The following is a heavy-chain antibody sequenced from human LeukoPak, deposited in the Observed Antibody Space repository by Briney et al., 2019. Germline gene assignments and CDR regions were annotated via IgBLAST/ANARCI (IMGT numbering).Heavy chain of an antibody. D-gene: IGHD4-11*01. CDR3: ARPLNTVHDTFDM. CDR1: GGSVSSGGYY. Sequence: SQTLSLTCTVSGGSVSSGGYYWVWIRQRPGKGLEWIGYIYYTGSTSYNPSLKSRLTIAVDTSKNQFSLKLSSVTAADTAVYCCARPLNTVHDTFDMWGQGTMVTVSS. CDR2: IYYTGST. V-gene: IGHV4-31*03. J-gene: IGHJ3*02.